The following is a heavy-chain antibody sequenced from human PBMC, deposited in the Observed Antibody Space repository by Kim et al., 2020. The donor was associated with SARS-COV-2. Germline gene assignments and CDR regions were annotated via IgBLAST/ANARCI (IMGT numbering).Heavy chain of an antibody. V-gene: IGHV3-7*01. CDR1: GFTFSSYW. J-gene: IGHJ4*02. Sequence: GGSLRLSCAASGFTFSSYWMCWVRQAPGKGLEWVANIKQDGSEKYYVDSVKGRFTISRDNAKNSLYLQMNSLRAEDTAVYYCARDDGVAAQKLFLDYWGQGTLVTVSS. D-gene: IGHD6-19*01. CDR3: ARDDGVAAQKLFLDY. CDR2: IKQDGSEK.